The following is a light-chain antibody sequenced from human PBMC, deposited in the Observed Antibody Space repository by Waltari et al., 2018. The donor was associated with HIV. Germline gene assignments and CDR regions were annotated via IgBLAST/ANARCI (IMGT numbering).Light chain of an antibody. J-gene: IGLJ2*01. CDR2: EVS. Sequence: QSALTQPASVSGSPGQSITISCPGTSSDFGSYNLVSWYQQHPGKAPKLMIYEVSKRPSGVSNRFSGSKSGNTASLTISGLQAEDEADYYCCSYAGSSTLVFGGGTKLTVL. V-gene: IGLV2-23*02. CDR3: CSYAGSSTLV. CDR1: SSDFGSYNL.